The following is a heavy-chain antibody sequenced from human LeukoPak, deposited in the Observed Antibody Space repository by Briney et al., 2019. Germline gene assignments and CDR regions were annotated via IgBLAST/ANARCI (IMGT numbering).Heavy chain of an antibody. V-gene: IGHV3-15*01. J-gene: IGHJ4*02. CDR3: TYYGAGDIRF. D-gene: IGHD3-10*01. CDR2: VRRKNDGGTT. Sequence: GGSLTLFCAACGFTFSNAYMMGLPHAPGEAVVWVSRVRRKNDGGTTDYAAHVKGRLTISRDDSENSLYLQMNSLKTDVTAEYYSTYYGAGDIRFWGQGTLVTVSS. CDR1: GFTFSNAY.